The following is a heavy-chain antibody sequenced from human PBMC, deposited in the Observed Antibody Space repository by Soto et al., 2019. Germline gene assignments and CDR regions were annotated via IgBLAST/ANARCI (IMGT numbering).Heavy chain of an antibody. J-gene: IGHJ4*02. V-gene: IGHV3-23*01. CDR1: GFTFSSYA. D-gene: IGHD3-10*01. CDR2: ISGSGGST. Sequence: EVQLLESGGGLVQPGGSLRLSCAASGFTFSSYAMSWVRQAPGKGLEWVSAISGSGGSTYYADSVKGRFTISRDNSKNTLYLQMNSLRAEDTAVYYCAKDLAEHLWFGDRGFDYWGQGTLVTVSS. CDR3: AKDLAEHLWFGDRGFDY.